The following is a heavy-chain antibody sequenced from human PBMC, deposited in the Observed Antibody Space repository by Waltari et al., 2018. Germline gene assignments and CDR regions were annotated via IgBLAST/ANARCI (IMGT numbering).Heavy chain of an antibody. CDR2: TYHSGTT. J-gene: IGHJ3*02. CDR1: GYSITSGYY. D-gene: IGHD5-18*01. V-gene: IGHV4-38-2*01. Sequence: QVRLRGSGPGLVKPSETLSLTCAVSGYSITSGYYWGWIRPPPGKGLEWIGSTYHSGTTYYNPALKNRVAISVDTARNHFSVKLTSVTAADTAVYYCARVGGGVYGYSSGDPHDAFDIWGQGTMVAVSS. CDR3: ARVGGGVYGYSSGDPHDAFDI.